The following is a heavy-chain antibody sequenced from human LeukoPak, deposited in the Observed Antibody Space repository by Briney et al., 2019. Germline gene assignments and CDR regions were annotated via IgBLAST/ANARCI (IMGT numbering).Heavy chain of an antibody. J-gene: IGHJ4*02. CDR1: GFTFSSYA. V-gene: IGHV3-23*01. Sequence: GGSLRLSCAASGFTFSSYAMSWVRQAPGKGLEWVSAISGSGGSTYYADSVKGRFTISRDNSKSTLYLQMNSLRPEDTSVYYCAEDQKLQPFHYWGQGTLVTVSS. CDR2: ISGSGGST. CDR3: AEDQKLQPFHY.